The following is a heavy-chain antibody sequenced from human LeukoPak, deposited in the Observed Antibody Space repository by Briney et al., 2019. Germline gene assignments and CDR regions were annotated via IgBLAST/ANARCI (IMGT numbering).Heavy chain of an antibody. CDR1: EITLYTYG. D-gene: IGHD2-21*02. CDR3: AKISWDSGGDREKY. Sequence: PGGSLRLSCAASEITLYTYGTSWVRQAPGKGLEWVSAITYSADTTYYADSVKGRFTISRDNSKNTLYLQLSSLRTEDTAVYYCAKISWDSGGDREKYWGQGTLVTVSS. CDR2: ITYSADTT. J-gene: IGHJ4*02. V-gene: IGHV3-23*01.